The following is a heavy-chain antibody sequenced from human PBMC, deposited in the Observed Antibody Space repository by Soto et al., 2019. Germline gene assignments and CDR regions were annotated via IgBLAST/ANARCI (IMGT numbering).Heavy chain of an antibody. CDR1: GFTVSSNY. CDR3: GRDDSGSLYYFDY. CDR2: IYSGGST. D-gene: IGHD6-25*01. Sequence: GGSLRLSCAASGFTVSSNYMSWVRQAPGKGLEWVSVIYSGGSTYYADSVKGRFTISRDNSKNTLYLQMNSLRAEDTAVYYCGRDDSGSLYYFDYGGQGTLVTVSS. V-gene: IGHV3-66*01. J-gene: IGHJ4*02.